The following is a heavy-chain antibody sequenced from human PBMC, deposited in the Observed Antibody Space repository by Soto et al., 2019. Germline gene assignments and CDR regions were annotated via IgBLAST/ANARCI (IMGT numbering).Heavy chain of an antibody. D-gene: IGHD6-19*01. CDR1: GGSISSGGYY. Sequence: PSETLSFTCTVSGGSISSGGYYWSWIRQHPGKGLEWIGYIYYSGSTYYNPSLKSRVTISVDTSKNQFSLKLSSVTAADTAVYYCAGSIAVTGITNWFDPWGQGTLVTVSS. J-gene: IGHJ5*02. CDR2: IYYSGST. V-gene: IGHV4-31*03. CDR3: AGSIAVTGITNWFDP.